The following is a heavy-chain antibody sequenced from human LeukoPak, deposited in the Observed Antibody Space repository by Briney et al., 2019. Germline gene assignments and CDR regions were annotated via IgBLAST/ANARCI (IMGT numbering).Heavy chain of an antibody. D-gene: IGHD1-7*01. CDR3: ARDQNWNYVGWFDP. Sequence: SQTLSLTCTVSGGSISSGSYYWSWIRQPAGKGLEWIGRIYTGGSTNYNPSLKSRVTISVDTSKNQFSLKLSSVTAADTAVYYCARDQNWNYVGWFDPWGQGTLVTVSS. CDR2: IYTGGST. J-gene: IGHJ5*02. CDR1: GGSISSGSYY. V-gene: IGHV4-61*02.